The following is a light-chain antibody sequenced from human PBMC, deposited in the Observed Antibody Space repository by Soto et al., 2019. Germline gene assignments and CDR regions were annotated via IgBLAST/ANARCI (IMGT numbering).Light chain of an antibody. CDR1: QGISNY. J-gene: IGKJ2*01. V-gene: IGKV1-27*01. CDR2: AAS. Sequence: DIQMTQSPSSLSASVGDRVTITCRASQGISNYLAWYQQKPGKVPKLLIYAASTLQSGVPSRFSGSGSGTDFTLTISSLHPEDVATYYCKMGNTFGQGTKLEIK. CDR3: KMGNT.